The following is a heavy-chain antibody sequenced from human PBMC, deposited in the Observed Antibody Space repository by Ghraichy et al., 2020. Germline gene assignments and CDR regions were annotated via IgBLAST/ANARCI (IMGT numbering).Heavy chain of an antibody. V-gene: IGHV4-4*07. Sequence: GSLRLTCTVSGGSFSSYYWSWIRQPAGKGLEWIGRIYPSGPPNYNPSLGSRLTMSVDTFKNQFSLNVRSVTAADTAVYYCARGAASASHYFDYLGQGTLVTVSS. CDR2: IYPSGPP. J-gene: IGHJ4*02. CDR1: GGSFSSYY. CDR3: ARGAASASHYFDY. D-gene: IGHD1-26*01.